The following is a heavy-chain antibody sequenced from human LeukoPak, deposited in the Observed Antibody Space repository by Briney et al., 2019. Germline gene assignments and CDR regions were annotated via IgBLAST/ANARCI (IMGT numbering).Heavy chain of an antibody. V-gene: IGHV1-2*02. CDR1: GYTFTGYY. CDR3: ARDGYPSGRSDY. D-gene: IGHD6-13*01. Sequence: ASVKVSCKASGYTFTGYYMHWVRQAPGQGLEWMGWINPNSGGTNYAQKFQGRVTMTRDTSISTTYMELRSLRSDDTAVYYCARDGYPSGRSDYWGQGTLVTVSS. J-gene: IGHJ4*02. CDR2: INPNSGGT.